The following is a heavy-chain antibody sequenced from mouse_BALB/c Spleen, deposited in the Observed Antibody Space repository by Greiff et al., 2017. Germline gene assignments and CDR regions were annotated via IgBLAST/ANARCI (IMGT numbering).Heavy chain of an antibody. Sequence: QVQLQQSGAELAKPGASVKMSCKASGYTFTSYWMHWVKQRPGQGLEWIGYINPSTGYTEYNQKFKDKATLTADKSSSTAYMQLSSLTSEDSAVYYCAKLGRGFDYWGQGTTRTVSS. D-gene: IGHD4-1*01. J-gene: IGHJ2*01. V-gene: IGHV1-7*01. CDR1: GYTFTSYW. CDR3: AKLGRGFDY. CDR2: INPSTGYT.